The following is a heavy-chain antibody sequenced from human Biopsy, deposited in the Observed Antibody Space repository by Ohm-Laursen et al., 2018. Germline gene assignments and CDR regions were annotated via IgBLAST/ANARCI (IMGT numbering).Heavy chain of an antibody. D-gene: IGHD3-22*01. J-gene: IGHJ6*02. CDR3: VRGVDYYDPYHYYALDV. Sequence: SETLSLTCAVYGESFNGYYWSWIRQTPGKGLEWIGEINHSGRTNYNPSLKSRVTISVDTSKNQFPRKVRSATAADTAVYYCVRGVDYYDPYHYYALDVWGQGTTVTVSS. V-gene: IGHV4-34*01. CDR1: GESFNGYY. CDR2: INHSGRT.